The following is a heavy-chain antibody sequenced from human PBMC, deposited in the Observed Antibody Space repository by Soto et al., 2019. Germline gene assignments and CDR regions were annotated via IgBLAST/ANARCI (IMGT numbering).Heavy chain of an antibody. CDR3: ARLRYFDWLSLDYYGMDV. Sequence: GESLKISCKGSGYSFTSYWIGWVRQMPGKGLEWMGIIYPGDSDTRYSPSFQGQVTISADKSISTAYLQWSSLKASDTAMYYCARLRYFDWLSLDYYGMDVWGQGTTVTVSS. D-gene: IGHD3-9*01. V-gene: IGHV5-51*01. CDR1: GYSFTSYW. CDR2: IYPGDSDT. J-gene: IGHJ6*02.